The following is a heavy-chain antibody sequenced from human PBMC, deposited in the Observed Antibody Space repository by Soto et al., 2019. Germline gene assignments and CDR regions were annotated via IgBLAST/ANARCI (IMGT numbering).Heavy chain of an antibody. D-gene: IGHD4-17*01. V-gene: IGHV4-59*08. CDR3: ARHVGTTVTFDY. CDR2: IYYSGST. Sequence: SETLSLTCTVSGGSISSYYWSWIRQPPGKGLEWIGYIYYSGSTNYNPSLKSRVTISVDTSKNQFSLKLSSVTAADTAVYYCARHVGTTVTFDYWGQGTLVTVSS. J-gene: IGHJ4*02. CDR1: GGSISSYY.